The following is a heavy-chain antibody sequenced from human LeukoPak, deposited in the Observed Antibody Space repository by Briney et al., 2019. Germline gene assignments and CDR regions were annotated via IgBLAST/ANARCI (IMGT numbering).Heavy chain of an antibody. CDR1: GFTFGDFP. V-gene: IGHV3-49*04. Sequence: PGGSLRLSCAGSGFTFGDFPLTWVRQAPGKGLEWVGYIRAKAYGGTTEYTASVKGRFTISGDDYKRIAYLQMNSPQTEDTGIYYCTRGSGRFEYWGQGALVTVSS. D-gene: IGHD2-15*01. CDR3: TRGSGRFEY. CDR2: IRAKAYGGTT. J-gene: IGHJ4*02.